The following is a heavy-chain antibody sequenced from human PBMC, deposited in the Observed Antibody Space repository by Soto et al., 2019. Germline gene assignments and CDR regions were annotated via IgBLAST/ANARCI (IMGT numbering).Heavy chain of an antibody. V-gene: IGHV4-59*12. CDR3: ARGFRIVLRYFRRWFDP. CDR1: GGSISSYY. CDR2: INHSGST. J-gene: IGHJ5*02. Sequence: TSETLSLTCTVSGGSISSYYWSWIRQPPGKGLEWIGEINHSGSTNYNPSLKSRVTISVDTSKNQFSLKLSSVTAADTAVYYCARGFRIVLRYFRRWFDPWGQGTLVTVSS. D-gene: IGHD3-9*01.